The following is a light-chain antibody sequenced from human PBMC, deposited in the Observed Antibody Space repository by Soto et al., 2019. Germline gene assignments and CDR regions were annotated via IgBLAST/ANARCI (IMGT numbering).Light chain of an antibody. CDR1: QSIGSW. J-gene: IGKJ1*01. Sequence: DIQMTQPPSTLSASVGDRVTITCRASQSIGSWLAWYQQKPGKAPKLLIYKASNLKRGVPSRFSGSGSGTEFSLTISGLQPDDSATYYCQQYNGSPWTFSQGTKVEIK. V-gene: IGKV1-5*03. CDR3: QQYNGSPWT. CDR2: KAS.